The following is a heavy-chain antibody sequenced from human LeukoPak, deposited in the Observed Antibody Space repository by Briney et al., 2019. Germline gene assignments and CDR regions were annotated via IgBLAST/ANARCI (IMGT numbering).Heavy chain of an antibody. V-gene: IGHV4-4*09. CDR1: GGSISSYY. J-gene: IGHJ4*02. D-gene: IGHD2-21*01. Sequence: PSETLSLTCTVSGGSISSYYWSWIRQPPGKGLEWIGYIYTSGSTNYNPSLKSRVTISVDTSKNQCSLKLTSVTAADTAVYYCARGGDFDYWGQGTLVTVSS. CDR3: ARGGDFDY. CDR2: IYTSGST.